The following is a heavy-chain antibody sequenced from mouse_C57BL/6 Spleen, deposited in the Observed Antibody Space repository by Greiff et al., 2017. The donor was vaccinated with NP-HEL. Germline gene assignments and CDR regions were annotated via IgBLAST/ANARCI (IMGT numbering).Heavy chain of an antibody. CDR3: ARPGSNYPYWYFDV. V-gene: IGHV5-17*01. J-gene: IGHJ1*03. D-gene: IGHD2-5*01. Sequence: VQLKQSGGGLVKPGGSLKLSCAASGFTFSDYGMHWVRQAPEKGLEWVAYISSGSSTIYYADTVKGRFTISRDNAKNTLFLQMTSLRSEDTAMYYCARPGSNYPYWYFDVWGTGTTVTVSS. CDR2: ISSGSSTI. CDR1: GFTFSDYG.